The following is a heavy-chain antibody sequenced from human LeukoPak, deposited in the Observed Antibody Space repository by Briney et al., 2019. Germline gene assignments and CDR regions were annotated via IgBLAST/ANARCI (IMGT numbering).Heavy chain of an antibody. CDR2: IKQDGSEK. CDR1: GFTFSSYG. J-gene: IGHJ4*02. V-gene: IGHV3-7*01. D-gene: IGHD7-27*01. CDR3: ARDKMTGDSYFDY. Sequence: PGGSLRLSCAASGFTFSSYGMHWVRQAPGKGLEWVAHIKQDGSEKNYVDSVKGRFTISRDNAKNSLLLQMDGLRAEDTAVYYCARDKMTGDSYFDYWGQGILVTVSS.